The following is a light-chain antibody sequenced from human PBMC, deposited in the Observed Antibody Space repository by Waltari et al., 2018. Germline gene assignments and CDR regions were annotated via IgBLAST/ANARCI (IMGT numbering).Light chain of an antibody. V-gene: IGLV4-69*01. Sequence: QLVLTQSPSATASLGASVKLTCTLSSGHSNNAIAWHQQQPEKGPRYLMKFNSDGSHSKGDGTPVRFAGSSSGAERYLTISSLQSEDEADYYCHTRGTGLYVFGPGTKVTVL. CDR2: FNSDGSH. J-gene: IGLJ1*01. CDR1: SGHSNNA. CDR3: HTRGTGLYV.